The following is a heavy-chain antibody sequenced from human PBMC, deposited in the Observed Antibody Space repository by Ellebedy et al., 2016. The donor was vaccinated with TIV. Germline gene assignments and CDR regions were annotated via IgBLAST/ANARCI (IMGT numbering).Heavy chain of an antibody. CDR1: GFTFSDYY. D-gene: IGHD2-2*01. Sequence: GESLKISCAASGFTFSDYYMIWIRQAPGKGLEWVSYISNSGSTIYYADSVKGRFTISRDNAKNSLSLLMNSLRAEDTAVDYCARDARFIDQQHNWFDPWGQGTLVTVSS. J-gene: IGHJ5*02. V-gene: IGHV3-11*01. CDR3: ARDARFIDQQHNWFDP. CDR2: ISNSGSTI.